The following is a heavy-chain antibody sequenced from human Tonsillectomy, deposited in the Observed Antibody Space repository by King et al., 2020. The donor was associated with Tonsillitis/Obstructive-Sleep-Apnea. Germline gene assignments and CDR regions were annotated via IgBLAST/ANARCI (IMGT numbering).Heavy chain of an antibody. CDR1: GFTFSSYA. CDR2: ISYDGSNE. Sequence: VQLVESGGGVVQPGRSLRLSCAASGFTFSSYAMHWVRQAPGKGLEWVAVISYDGSNEYYADSVKGRFTISRDNSKNTLYLQMNSLRAEDTAVYYCARAQGGGGCSWLGQKDKGLDYWGQGTPVTVSS. V-gene: IGHV3-30*04. J-gene: IGHJ4*02. CDR3: ARAQGGGGCSWLGQKDKGLDY. D-gene: IGHD2-15*01.